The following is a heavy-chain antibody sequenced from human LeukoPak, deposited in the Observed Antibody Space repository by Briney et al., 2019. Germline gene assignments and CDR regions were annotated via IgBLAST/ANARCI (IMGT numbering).Heavy chain of an antibody. V-gene: IGHV4-59*01. CDR2: IYYSGST. CDR1: GGSISSYY. CDR3: ARYSGWYYYFDY. Sequence: PSETLSLTCTVSGGSISSYYWSWIRQPPGKGLEWIGYIYYSGSTNYNPSLKSRVTISVDTSKNQFSLKLSSVTAADTAVYYCARYSGWYYYFDYWGQGTLVTVSS. D-gene: IGHD6-19*01. J-gene: IGHJ4*02.